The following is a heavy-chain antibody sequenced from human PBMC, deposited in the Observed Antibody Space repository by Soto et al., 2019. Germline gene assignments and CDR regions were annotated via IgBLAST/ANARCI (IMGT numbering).Heavy chain of an antibody. Sequence: QVQLQQSGPGLVKPSGTLSLTCGVSGDSINNTYWWSGVRQAPEKGLAWIGEIYHTGCRSYMPSLRGRINLSVDTSKNQFSLKLTSVTAADTDVYYCARAVYCTTANCWDDFHYYNIDVWGQGTAVTGSS. J-gene: IGHJ6*02. D-gene: IGHD2-2*01. CDR3: ARAVYCTTANCWDDFHYYNIDV. CDR1: GDSINNTYW. CDR2: IYHTGCR. V-gene: IGHV4-4*02.